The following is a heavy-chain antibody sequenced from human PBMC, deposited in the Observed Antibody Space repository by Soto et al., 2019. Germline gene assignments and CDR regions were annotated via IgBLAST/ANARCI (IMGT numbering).Heavy chain of an antibody. V-gene: IGHV1-46*01. D-gene: IGHD6-13*01. J-gene: IGHJ6*02. CDR3: ARERARVAAAGTSVAYNYGMDV. CDR1: GYTFTSYY. Sequence: ASVKVSCKASGYTFTSYYMHWVLQAPGQGLEWMGIINPSGGSTSYAQKFQGRVTMTRDTSTSTVYMELSSLRSEDTAVYYCARERARVAAAGTSVAYNYGMDVWGQGTTVTVSS. CDR2: INPSGGST.